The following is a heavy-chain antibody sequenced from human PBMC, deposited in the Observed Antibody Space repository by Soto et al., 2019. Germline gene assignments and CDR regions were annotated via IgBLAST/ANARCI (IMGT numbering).Heavy chain of an antibody. V-gene: IGHV1-69*01. D-gene: IGHD2-2*02. J-gene: IGHJ6*02. CDR2: IIPIFGTA. CDR3: ARERGVPAAIDCYGMDV. Sequence: QVQLVQSGAEVKKPGSSVKVSCKASGGTFSSYAISWVRQAPGQGLEWMGGIIPIFGTANYAQKFQGRVTITADESTSTAYMELSSLRSEDTAVYYCARERGVPAAIDCYGMDVWGQGTTVTVSS. CDR1: GGTFSSYA.